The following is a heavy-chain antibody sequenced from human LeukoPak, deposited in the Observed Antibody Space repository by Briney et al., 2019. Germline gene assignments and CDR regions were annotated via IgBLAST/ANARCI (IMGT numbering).Heavy chain of an antibody. CDR2: ISGSGGST. CDR1: GFTFNTYA. Sequence: QTGGSLRLSCAASGFTFNTYAMSWVRQAPGKGLEWVSAISGSGGSTYYADSVKGRFTISRDNSKNTLYLQMNSLRAEDKAVYYCSSSRDFDWLLYTGWFDPWGQGTLVTVSS. D-gene: IGHD3-9*01. J-gene: IGHJ5*02. V-gene: IGHV3-23*01. CDR3: SSSRDFDWLLYTGWFDP.